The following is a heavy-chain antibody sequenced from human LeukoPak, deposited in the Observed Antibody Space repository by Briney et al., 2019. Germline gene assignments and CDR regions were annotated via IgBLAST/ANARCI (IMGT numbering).Heavy chain of an antibody. CDR1: GFTLGDYA. CDR2: IRSKAYGGTT. CDR3: SLITMVRGVINFDY. Sequence: PGGSLRLSCTASGFTLGDYAMSWVRQAPGKGLEWVGFIRSKAYGGTTEYAASVKGKFTISRDESKSIAYLQMNSLKTEDTAVYYCSLITMVRGVINFDYWGQGTLVTVSS. D-gene: IGHD3-10*01. J-gene: IGHJ4*02. V-gene: IGHV3-49*04.